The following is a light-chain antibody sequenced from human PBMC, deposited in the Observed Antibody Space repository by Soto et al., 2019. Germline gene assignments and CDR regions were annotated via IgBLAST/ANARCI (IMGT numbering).Light chain of an antibody. J-gene: IGKJ5*01. CDR2: GAS. CDR1: QSVSSS. Sequence: EKVMTQSPATLSVSPGERATLSCRASQSVSSSLAWYQQKPGQAPRLLIYGASSRATGIPVRFSGSGSGTEFTLTISSLQSEDFAVYYCQQYNNWPLTFGQGTRLEIK. V-gene: IGKV3-15*01. CDR3: QQYNNWPLT.